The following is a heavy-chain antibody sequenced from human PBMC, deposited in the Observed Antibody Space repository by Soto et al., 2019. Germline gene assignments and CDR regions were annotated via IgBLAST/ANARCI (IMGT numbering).Heavy chain of an antibody. Sequence: PSETLSLTCNVSGGSISGYYWSWIRQAPGKGLQWIGYIFHTGSTSYNPSLRSRVTISVDTSKNQFSLSMNSVTAADTAVYYCAKVRGYASGRRYFDYWGRGTLVTVSS. CDR1: GGSISGYY. CDR2: IFHTGST. J-gene: IGHJ4*02. V-gene: IGHV4-59*01. CDR3: AKVRGYASGRRYFDY. D-gene: IGHD5-12*01.